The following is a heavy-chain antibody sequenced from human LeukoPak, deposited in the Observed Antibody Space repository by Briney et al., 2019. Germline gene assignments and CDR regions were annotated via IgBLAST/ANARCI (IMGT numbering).Heavy chain of an antibody. Sequence: PSETLSLTCTVSGGSISSYYWSWIRQPPGKGLEWIGSIYYSGSTYYNPSLKSRVTISVDTSKNQFSLKLSSVTAADTAVYYCARHSRFKRGSGGYFDYWGQGTLVTVSS. CDR1: GGSISSYY. CDR2: IYYSGST. D-gene: IGHD3-10*01. V-gene: IGHV4-59*05. J-gene: IGHJ4*02. CDR3: ARHSRFKRGSGGYFDY.